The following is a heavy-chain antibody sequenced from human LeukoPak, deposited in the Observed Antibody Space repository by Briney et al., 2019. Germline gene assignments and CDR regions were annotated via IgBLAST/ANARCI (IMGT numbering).Heavy chain of an antibody. Sequence: SETLSLTCTVSGGSVSSGSYYWSWIRQPPGKGLEWIGYIYYSGSTNYNPSLKSRVTISVDTSKNQFSLKLSSVTAADTAVYYCARDNGGGELDAFDIWGQGTMVTVSS. CDR3: ARDNGGGELDAFDI. CDR1: GGSVSSGSYY. J-gene: IGHJ3*02. V-gene: IGHV4-61*01. D-gene: IGHD4-17*01. CDR2: IYYSGST.